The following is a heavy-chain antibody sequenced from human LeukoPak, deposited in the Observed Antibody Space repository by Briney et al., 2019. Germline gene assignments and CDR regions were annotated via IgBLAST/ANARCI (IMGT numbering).Heavy chain of an antibody. V-gene: IGHV3-21*06. CDR3: AGMGGGYDFWSGIRGYFDY. D-gene: IGHD3-3*01. CDR2: ISGSSSYK. Sequence: GGSLRLSCAASGFTFSNYVVTWVRQAPGKGLEWVSSISGSSSYKYYADSVKGRFSISRDNAKNSLYLQMNSLRAEDTAVYYCAGMGGGYDFWSGIRGYFDYWGQGTLVTVSS. CDR1: GFTFSNYV. J-gene: IGHJ4*02.